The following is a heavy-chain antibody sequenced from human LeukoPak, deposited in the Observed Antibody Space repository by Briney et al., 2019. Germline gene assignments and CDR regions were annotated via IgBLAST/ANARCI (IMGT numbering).Heavy chain of an antibody. CDR3: TRAGDDWDFDY. Sequence: GGSLRLSCAASGFTFSSYAMSWFRQAPGKGLEWVGFIRSKAYGGTTEYAASVKGRFTISRDDSKSIAYLQMNSLKTEDTAVYYCTRAGDDWDFDYWGQGTLVTVSS. CDR1: GFTFSSYA. CDR2: IRSKAYGGTT. J-gene: IGHJ4*02. V-gene: IGHV3-49*03. D-gene: IGHD3-9*01.